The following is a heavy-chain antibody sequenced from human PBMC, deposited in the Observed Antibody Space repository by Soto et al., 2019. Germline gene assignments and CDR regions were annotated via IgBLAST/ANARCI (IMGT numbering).Heavy chain of an antibody. Sequence: LSLTCAVSGYSISSGYYWGWIRQPPGKGLEWIGSIYHSGSTYYNPSLKSRVTISVDTSKNQFSLKLSSVTAADTAVYYCARDSTRGSSGSSTWFDPWGQGTLVTVSS. J-gene: IGHJ5*02. CDR3: ARDSTRGSSGSSTWFDP. CDR2: IYHSGST. CDR1: GYSISSGYY. D-gene: IGHD6-19*01. V-gene: IGHV4-38-2*02.